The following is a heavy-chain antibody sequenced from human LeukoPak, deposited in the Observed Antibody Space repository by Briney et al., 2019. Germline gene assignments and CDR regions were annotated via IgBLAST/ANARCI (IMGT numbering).Heavy chain of an antibody. Sequence: ASVKVSCKASGYTFTSYGISWVRQAPGQGLEWMGWISAYNDNTNYAQKLQGRVTMTTDTSTSTAYMELRSLRSDDTAVYYCARDFGEQQPAGFDYWGQGTLVTVSS. D-gene: IGHD6-13*01. CDR3: ARDFGEQQPAGFDY. CDR1: GYTFTSYG. V-gene: IGHV1-18*01. J-gene: IGHJ4*02. CDR2: ISAYNDNT.